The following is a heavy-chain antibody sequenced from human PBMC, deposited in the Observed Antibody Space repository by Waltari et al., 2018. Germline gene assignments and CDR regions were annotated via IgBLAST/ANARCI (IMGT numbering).Heavy chain of an antibody. D-gene: IGHD5-12*01. J-gene: IGHJ4*02. CDR1: GGTFSSYA. CDR2: IIHIFGTA. Sequence: QVQLVQSGAEVKKPGSSVKVSCKASGGTFSSYAISWVRQAPGQGLEWMGRIIHIFGTANDAQKFHGRVTITADKSTSTAYMELSSLRSEDTAVYYCARGGGLRDGYNYYFDYWGQGTLVTVSS. CDR3: ARGGGLRDGYNYYFDY. V-gene: IGHV1-69*08.